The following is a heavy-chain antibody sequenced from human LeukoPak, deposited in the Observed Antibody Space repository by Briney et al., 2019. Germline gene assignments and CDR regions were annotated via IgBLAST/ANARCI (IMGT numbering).Heavy chain of an antibody. CDR1: GGSISSYY. J-gene: IGHJ4*02. Sequence: SETLSLTCTVSGGSISSYYWSWIRQPAGKGLEWIGRIYTSGSTNYNPSLKSRVTMSVDTSKNQFSLKLSSVTAADTAVYYCARDYSNYDFWSGYVFDYWGQGTLVTVSS. CDR3: ARDYSNYDFWSGYVFDY. V-gene: IGHV4-4*07. CDR2: IYTSGST. D-gene: IGHD3-3*01.